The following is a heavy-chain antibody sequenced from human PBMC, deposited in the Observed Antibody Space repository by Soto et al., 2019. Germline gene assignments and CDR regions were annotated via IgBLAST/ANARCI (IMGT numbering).Heavy chain of an antibody. CDR1: GDSISSRSYY. CDR2: ISYTGNT. D-gene: IGHD6-13*01. CDR3: ARFSWYDGDSITNYYMDF. V-gene: IGHV4-39*01. Sequence: LQESGPGLVKPSETLSLTCSVFGDSISSRSYYWAWIRRPPGMGLEWIASISYTGNTYYNPSRTRGAAISGDTSKNQFSLKLSFVTAADTAVYYCARFSWYDGDSITNYYMDFWGNGATVTVSS. J-gene: IGHJ6*03.